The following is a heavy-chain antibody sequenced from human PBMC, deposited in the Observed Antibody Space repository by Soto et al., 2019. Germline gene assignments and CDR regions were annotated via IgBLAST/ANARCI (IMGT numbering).Heavy chain of an antibody. D-gene: IGHD3-10*01. J-gene: IGHJ5*02. V-gene: IGHV3-30-3*01. Sequence: QVQLVESGGGVVQPGRSLRLSCAASGFTFSSYAMHWVRQAPGKGLEWVAVISYDGSNTYYGDSVKGRFTIVRDNSKNTLYLKMNSLRAEDTALYYCARECYYYGSGSYGGWFDPWGQGPLVTLSS. CDR3: ARECYYYGSGSYGGWFDP. CDR1: GFTFSSYA. CDR2: ISYDGSNT.